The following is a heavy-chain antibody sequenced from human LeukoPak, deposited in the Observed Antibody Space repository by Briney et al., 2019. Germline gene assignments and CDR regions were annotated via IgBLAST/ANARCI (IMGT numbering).Heavy chain of an antibody. D-gene: IGHD1-26*01. CDR2: IIPIFGTA. CDR3: ATPNSGSYYYYMDV. V-gene: IGHV1-69*01. Sequence: ASVKVSCKASGGTFSSYAISWVRQALGQGLEWMGGIIPIFGTANYAQKFLGRVTITADESTSTAYMELSSLRSEDTAVYYCATPNSGSYYYYMDVWGKGTTVTVSS. J-gene: IGHJ6*03. CDR1: GGTFSSYA.